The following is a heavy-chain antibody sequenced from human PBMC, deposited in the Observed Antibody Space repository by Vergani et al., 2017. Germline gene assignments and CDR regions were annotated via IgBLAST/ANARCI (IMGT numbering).Heavy chain of an antibody. Sequence: QVQLQESGPGVVKPSQTLSLTCAVSGGSISSGDHCWTWIRQRPGKGLEWIGYIFYSGTTYDNPSLRSRLTISVDTSQNQFSLKLRFVTAADTAVYYCARVDTQVPATSHFYYMDGWGKGTTVVVSS. CDR2: IFYSGTT. J-gene: IGHJ6*03. D-gene: IGHD6-25*01. V-gene: IGHV4-31*11. CDR1: GGSISSGDHC. CDR3: ARVDTQVPATSHFYYMDG.